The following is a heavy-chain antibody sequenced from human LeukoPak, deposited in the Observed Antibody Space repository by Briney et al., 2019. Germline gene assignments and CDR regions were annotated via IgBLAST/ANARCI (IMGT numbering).Heavy chain of an antibody. V-gene: IGHV4-39*07. Sequence: SETLSLTCTVSGGSISSSSYYWGWIRQPPGKGLEWIGSIYYSGSTYYNPSLKSRVTISVDTSKNQFSLKLSSVTAADTAVYYCARGGIVGTTTTYFQHWGQGTLVTVSS. J-gene: IGHJ1*01. D-gene: IGHD1-26*01. CDR2: IYYSGST. CDR1: GGSISSSSYY. CDR3: ARGGIVGTTTTYFQH.